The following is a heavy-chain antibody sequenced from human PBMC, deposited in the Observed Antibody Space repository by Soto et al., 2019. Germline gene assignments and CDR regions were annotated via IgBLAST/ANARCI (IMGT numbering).Heavy chain of an antibody. D-gene: IGHD6-13*01. CDR1: GYNLREYG. J-gene: IGHJ6*02. Sequence: QVHLVQSGVEVKKPGASVKVSCTAHGYNLREYGVSWLRQVPGQGFEWMGWISGDNVNRRSSQRFQDRLTMTTDTSTNTASMALRSLRSDDTAVYFCGSEGQLLAQDHCFKFNGVDVWGQGTSVTVSS. CDR2: ISGDNVNR. CDR3: GSEGQLLAQDHCFKFNGVDV. V-gene: IGHV1-18*01.